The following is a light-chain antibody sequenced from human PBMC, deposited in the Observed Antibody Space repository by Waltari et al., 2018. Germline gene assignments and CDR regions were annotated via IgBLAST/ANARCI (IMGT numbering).Light chain of an antibody. V-gene: IGKV1-39*01. CDR3: QQSYSTPLT. J-gene: IGKJ4*01. CDR2: DAS. Sequence: DIQMTQSPSSLSASVGDRVTITCRASQSIRSYLNWYQQKPGKAPKLLIYDASNWQSGVPSRFSGSGSGTDFTLTISRLQAEDFATYFCQQSYSTPLTFGGGAKVEIK. CDR1: QSIRSY.